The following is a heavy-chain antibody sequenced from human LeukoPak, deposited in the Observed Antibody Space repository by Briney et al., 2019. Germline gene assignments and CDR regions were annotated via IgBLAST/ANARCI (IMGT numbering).Heavy chain of an antibody. Sequence: PGGSLRLSCAGSGFTFSRYWMHWVRQAPGKGLVWVSRINSDGSSTTYADSVKGRFTISRDNAKNTLYLQMNSLRVEDTAVYYCAREPPPHPGYSDYGGQGTLVTVSS. CDR2: INSDGSST. CDR3: AREPPPHPGYSDY. J-gene: IGHJ4*02. CDR1: GFTFSRYW. V-gene: IGHV3-74*01. D-gene: IGHD5-12*01.